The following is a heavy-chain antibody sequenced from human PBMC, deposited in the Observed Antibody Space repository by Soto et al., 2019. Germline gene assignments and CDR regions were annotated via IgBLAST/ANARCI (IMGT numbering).Heavy chain of an antibody. CDR3: ARPYCGGDRYYRNSFYFDY. D-gene: IGHD2-21*02. CDR2: ISYDGSNK. Sequence: GGSLRLSCAASGFTFSSYAMHWVRQAPGKGLEWVAVISYDGSNKYYADSVKGRFTISRDNSKNTLYLQMNSLRAEDTAVYYCARPYCGGDRYYRNSFYFDYWGQGTLVTVSS. CDR1: GFTFSSYA. V-gene: IGHV3-30-3*01. J-gene: IGHJ4*02.